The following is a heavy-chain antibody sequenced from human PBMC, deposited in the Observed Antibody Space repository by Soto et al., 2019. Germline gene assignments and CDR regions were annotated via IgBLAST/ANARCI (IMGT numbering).Heavy chain of an antibody. CDR2: TYNSGST. CDR1: GDSINNYY. CDR3: ARGGYYYDISGPIDY. V-gene: IGHV4-4*09. D-gene: IGHD3-22*01. J-gene: IGHJ4*02. Sequence: PSETLSLTCSVSGDSINNYYCTWIRQPPGKRLEWIGYTYNSGSTHYNPSLKSRITISVDTSNNQFSLKLSSVTAADTAVYFCARGGYYYDISGPIDYWGQGTLVTVSS.